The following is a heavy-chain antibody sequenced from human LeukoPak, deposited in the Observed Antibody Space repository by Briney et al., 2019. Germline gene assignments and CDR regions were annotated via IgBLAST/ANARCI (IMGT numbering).Heavy chain of an antibody. Sequence: AGGSLRLSCAASGFTFSSYAMSGGRQAPGKGLGWVSAISGSGGSTCYADSVKGRFTISRDNSKNTLYLQMNSLRAEDTAVYYCAKAPPSIAASGTFDYWGQGTLVTVSS. D-gene: IGHD6-13*01. J-gene: IGHJ4*02. CDR3: AKAPPSIAASGTFDY. CDR1: GFTFSSYA. V-gene: IGHV3-23*01. CDR2: ISGSGGST.